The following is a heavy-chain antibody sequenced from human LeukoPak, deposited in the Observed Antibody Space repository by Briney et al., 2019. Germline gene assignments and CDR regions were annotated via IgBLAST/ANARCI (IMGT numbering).Heavy chain of an antibody. CDR3: VVIAGGFDS. CDR1: GFTFSSYG. D-gene: IGHD2-21*01. CDR2: ISSDGSNK. J-gene: IGHJ4*02. Sequence: PGGSLRLSCAASGFTFSSYGMHWVRQAPGKGLEWVAVISSDGSNKYYTESVKGRFAISRGNSKDTLHLQMNSLRPEDTAMYYCVVIAGGFDSWGQGTLVTVTS. V-gene: IGHV3-30*03.